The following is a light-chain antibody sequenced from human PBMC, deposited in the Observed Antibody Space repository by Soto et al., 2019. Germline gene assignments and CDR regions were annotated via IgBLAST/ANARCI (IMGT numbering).Light chain of an antibody. CDR3: QQYNSYWT. CDR1: QSISSW. J-gene: IGKJ1*01. CDR2: KAS. V-gene: IGKV1-5*03. Sequence: DIQMTQSPSTLSASVGDRVTITCRASQSISSWLAWYQPKPGKARKLLIYKASSLESGVPSRFSGSGSGTEFTLTIRRLQPDDVAYYYCQQYNSYWTFGQGTKVEIK.